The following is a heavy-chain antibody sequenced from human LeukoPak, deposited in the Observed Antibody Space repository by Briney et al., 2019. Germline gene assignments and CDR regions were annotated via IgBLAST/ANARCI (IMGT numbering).Heavy chain of an antibody. D-gene: IGHD6-13*01. J-gene: IGHJ6*03. CDR1: GGSISSYY. CDR3: ARTAAAPYYYYYYMDV. CDR2: IYYSGST. Sequence: SETLSLTCTVSGGSISSYYWSWIRQPPGKGLEWIGYIYYSGSTNYNPSLKSRVTISVDTSKNQFSLKLSSVTAADTAVHYCARTAAAPYYYYYYMDVWGKGTTVTVSS. V-gene: IGHV4-59*01.